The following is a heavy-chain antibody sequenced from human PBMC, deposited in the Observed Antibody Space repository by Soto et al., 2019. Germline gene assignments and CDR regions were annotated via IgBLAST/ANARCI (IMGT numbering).Heavy chain of an antibody. CDR2: INGDGSAT. D-gene: IGHD5-12*01. CDR1: GFTFSNWW. Sequence: EVQLVESGGGLVQPGGSLRLSCAASGFTFSNWWMHWVRQTPGRGLVWVSHINGDGSATNYAESVTGRFTISRDNAKDTLYLQMNSLRVEDTGVYYCARDYISGSPNYWGQGTLVTVSS. V-gene: IGHV3-74*01. CDR3: ARDYISGSPNY. J-gene: IGHJ4*02.